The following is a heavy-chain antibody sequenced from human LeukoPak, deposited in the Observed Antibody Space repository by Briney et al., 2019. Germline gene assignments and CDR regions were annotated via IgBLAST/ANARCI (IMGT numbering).Heavy chain of an antibody. J-gene: IGHJ5*02. CDR3: ARAGTTTNWFDP. Sequence: SVKVSCKASGYTFTGYYMHWVRQAPGQGLEWMGGIIPIFGTANYAQKFQGRVTITADESTSTAYMELSSLRSEDTAVYYCARAGTTTNWFDPWGQGTLVTVSS. CDR2: IIPIFGTA. CDR1: GYTFTGYY. D-gene: IGHD1-1*01. V-gene: IGHV1-69*13.